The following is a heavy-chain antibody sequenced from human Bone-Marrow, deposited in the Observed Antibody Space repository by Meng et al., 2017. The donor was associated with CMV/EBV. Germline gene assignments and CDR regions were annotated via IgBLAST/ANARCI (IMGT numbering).Heavy chain of an antibody. CDR1: GYTFTGYY. CDR3: ATAAGTSYYYYGMDV. CDR2: INPNSGGT. D-gene: IGHD6-13*01. V-gene: IGHV1-2*02. Sequence: ASVKVSCKASGYTFTGYYMHWVRQAPGQGLEWMGWINPNSGGTNYAQKFQGRVTMTRDTSISTAYMELSRLRSDDTAVYYCATAAGTSYYYYGMDVWGQGTTVPVSS. J-gene: IGHJ6*02.